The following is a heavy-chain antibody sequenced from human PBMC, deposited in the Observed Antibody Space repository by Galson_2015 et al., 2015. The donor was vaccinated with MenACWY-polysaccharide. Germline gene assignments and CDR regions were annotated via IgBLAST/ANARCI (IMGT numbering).Heavy chain of an antibody. CDR1: GGSFSGNY. Sequence: LSLTCAVSGGSFSGNYWSWIRQPPGKGLEWIGEINHSGSTNYNPSLKSRVTISVDTSKNQFSLKLSSVTAADTAVYYCARGPYYDFWSGYLSYFDYWGQGTLVTVSS. D-gene: IGHD3-3*01. J-gene: IGHJ4*02. V-gene: IGHV4-34*01. CDR3: ARGPYYDFWSGYLSYFDY. CDR2: INHSGST.